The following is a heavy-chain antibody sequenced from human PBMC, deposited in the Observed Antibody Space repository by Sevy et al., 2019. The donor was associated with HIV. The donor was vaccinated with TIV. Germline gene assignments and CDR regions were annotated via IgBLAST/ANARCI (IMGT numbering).Heavy chain of an antibody. Sequence: GGSLRLSCAASGFTFSSYSMNWVRRAPDKGLEWVAEVCYDGSNKYYEESVKGRFTISRDNSKNTLFLQMNSLRADDTAVYYCAKEGRYYYDSSGYYGMDVWGQGTTVTVSS. CDR1: GFTFSSYS. CDR3: AKEGRYYYDSSGYYGMDV. CDR2: VCYDGSNK. D-gene: IGHD3-22*01. V-gene: IGHV3-30*18. J-gene: IGHJ6*02.